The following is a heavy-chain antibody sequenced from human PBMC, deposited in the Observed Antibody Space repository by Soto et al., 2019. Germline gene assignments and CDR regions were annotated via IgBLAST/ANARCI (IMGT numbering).Heavy chain of an antibody. CDR2: ITDSSSDT. Sequence: GGSLRLSCAASGFTFNNYAMGWVRQAPGKGLEWVSAITDSSSDTYYLDSVKGRFTISRDNSKNTLYLQMNSLRAEDTAIYYCAKLGSSSWSPHYYFDYWGQGTLVTVSS. CDR1: GFTFNNYA. V-gene: IGHV3-23*01. D-gene: IGHD2-2*01. J-gene: IGHJ4*02. CDR3: AKLGSSSWSPHYYFDY.